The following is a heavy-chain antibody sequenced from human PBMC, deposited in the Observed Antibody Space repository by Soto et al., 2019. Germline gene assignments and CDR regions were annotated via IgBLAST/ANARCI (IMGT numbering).Heavy chain of an antibody. V-gene: IGHV3-49*03. CDR2: IRSKAYGGTT. CDR3: TRDRHSGPTGDYFDY. D-gene: IGHD6-19*01. CDR1: GFTFGDYA. J-gene: IGHJ4*02. Sequence: GGSLRLSCTASGFTFGDYAMSWFRQAPGKGLEWVGFIRSKAYGGTTEYAASVKGRFTISRDDSKSIAYLQMNSLKTEDTAVYYCTRDRHSGPTGDYFDYWGQGTLVTVSS.